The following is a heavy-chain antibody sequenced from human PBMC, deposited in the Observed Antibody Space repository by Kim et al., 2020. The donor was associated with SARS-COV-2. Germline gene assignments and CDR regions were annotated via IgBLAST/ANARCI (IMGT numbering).Heavy chain of an antibody. J-gene: IGHJ5*01. V-gene: IGHV4-39*07. CDR2: IYYSGST. CDR3: ARVPPTYGVATPNFDF. Sequence: SETLSLTCTVSGASISSRTYYWAWIRQPPGKGLEWIGSIYYSGSTYYNPSLKSRVTLSLETSKNQFSLKLSSVNAADTAMYYCARVPPTYGVATPNFDF. CDR1: GASISSRTYY. D-gene: IGHD5-12*01.